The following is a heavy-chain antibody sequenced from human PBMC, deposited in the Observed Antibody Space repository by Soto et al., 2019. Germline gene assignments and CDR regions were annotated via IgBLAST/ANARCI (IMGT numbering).Heavy chain of an antibody. CDR3: ARDLDGLHDDTSGPFPRPG. J-gene: IGHJ1*01. D-gene: IGHD3-22*01. Sequence: SETLSLTCTVSGGSISSDDYYWSWIRQAPGRGLEWIGYIHSSGSIYYNPSLKSRATMSIDTAGNQYSLKVSSVTVADTAVYYCARDLDGLHDDTSGPFPRPGWGQGTLVTVSS. CDR2: IHSSGSI. V-gene: IGHV4-30-4*01. CDR1: GGSISSDDYY.